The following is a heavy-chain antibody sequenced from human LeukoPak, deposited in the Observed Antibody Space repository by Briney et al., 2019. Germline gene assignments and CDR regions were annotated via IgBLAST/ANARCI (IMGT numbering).Heavy chain of an antibody. CDR3: AKGLGYCSGGSCYSPLYYYMDV. Sequence: TFSSYAMSWVXQAPGKGLEWVSAISGSGGSTYYADSVKGRFTISRDNSKNTLYLQMNSLRAEDTAVYYCAKGLGYCSGGSCYSPLYYYMDVWGKGTTVTVSS. J-gene: IGHJ6*03. CDR2: ISGSGGST. V-gene: IGHV3-23*01. CDR1: TFSSYA. D-gene: IGHD2-15*01.